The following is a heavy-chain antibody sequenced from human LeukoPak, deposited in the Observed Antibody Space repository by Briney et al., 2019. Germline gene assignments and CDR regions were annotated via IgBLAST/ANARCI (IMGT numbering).Heavy chain of an antibody. CDR1: GFPFSGSG. D-gene: IGHD2-15*01. J-gene: IGHJ4*02. V-gene: IGHV3-33*06. Sequence: GGSLRLSCAASGFPFSGSGMHWVRQAPGKGLEWVAVIWYDGSHQYYADSAKGRFTISRDNSKNTLDLQMNSLRVEDTAVCAKDKDTPATAQPQRGYFESWGQGTLVTVSS. CDR2: IWYDGSHQ. CDR3: DKDTPATAQPQRGYFES.